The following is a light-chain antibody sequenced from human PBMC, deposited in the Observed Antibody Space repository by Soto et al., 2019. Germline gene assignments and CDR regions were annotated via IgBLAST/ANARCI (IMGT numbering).Light chain of an antibody. V-gene: IGLV1-40*01. CDR1: SSNIGTNN. CDR3: PSYDGSLDHAI. J-gene: IGLJ2*01. CDR2: SDN. Sequence: QSVLTQPPSVSGAPGQRVTISCTGSSSNIGTNNVHWYQQLPGRAPKLLIYSDNNRPSGVPDRFSASKSGTSASLAITGLQPEDEADYSCPSYDGSLDHAIFGGGTQVTVL.